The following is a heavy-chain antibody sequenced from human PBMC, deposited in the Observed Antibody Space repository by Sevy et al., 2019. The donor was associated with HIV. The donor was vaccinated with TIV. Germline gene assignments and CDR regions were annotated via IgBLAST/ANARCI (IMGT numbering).Heavy chain of an antibody. V-gene: IGHV3-30-3*01. Sequence: GGSLRLSCATSGFTFSSYSMHWVRQAPGKGLEWVATISYDGINKHYAHSVKGRFTISRDNFKNSLSLQMISLRAEDTAVYFCALERLSSDVAEYFQNWGQGTLVTVSS. D-gene: IGHD1-1*01. CDR1: GFTFSSYS. J-gene: IGHJ1*01. CDR3: ALERLSSDVAEYFQN. CDR2: ISYDGINK.